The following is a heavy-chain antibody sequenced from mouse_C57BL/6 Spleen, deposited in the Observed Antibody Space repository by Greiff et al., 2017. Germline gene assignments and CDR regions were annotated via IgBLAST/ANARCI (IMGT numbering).Heavy chain of an antibody. Sequence: VQLQQSGAELARPGASVKMSCKASGYTFTSYTMHWVKPRPGQGLEWIGYINPSSGYTKYNQKFKDKATLTADKSSSTAYMQLRSLTSEDSAVYYCARGADLYAMDYWGQGTSVTVSS. CDR2: INPSSGYT. V-gene: IGHV1-4*01. CDR1: GYTFTSYT. CDR3: ARGADLYAMDY. J-gene: IGHJ4*01.